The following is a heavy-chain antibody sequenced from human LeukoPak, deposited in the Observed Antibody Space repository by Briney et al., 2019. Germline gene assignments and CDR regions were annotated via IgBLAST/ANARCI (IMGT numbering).Heavy chain of an antibody. CDR1: GGSVTTYR. CDR3: ARAEGAASHI. V-gene: IGHV4-59*02. J-gene: IGHJ3*02. D-gene: IGHD3-16*01. Sequence: PSETLSLTCAVSGGSVTTYRWTWIRQPPGKGLEWIGHIHYSGGADYNPSLKSRVSMSLDTSKNHFSLRLTSVTAADTGVYFCARAEGAASHIWGQGTMVSVSS. CDR2: IHYSGGA.